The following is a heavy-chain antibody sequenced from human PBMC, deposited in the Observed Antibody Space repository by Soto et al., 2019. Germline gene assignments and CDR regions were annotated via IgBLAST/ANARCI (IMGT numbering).Heavy chain of an antibody. V-gene: IGHV4-39*01. J-gene: IGHJ4*02. CDR3: ARGWELLSPCDY. CDR1: GGSISSSSYY. D-gene: IGHD1-26*01. Sequence: QLQLQESGPGLVKPSETLSLTCTVSGGSISSSSYYWGWIRQPPGKGLEWIGSIYYSGSTYYNPSLKSRVTISVDTSKNQFSLKLSSVTAADTAVYYCARGWELLSPCDYWGQGTLVTVSS. CDR2: IYYSGST.